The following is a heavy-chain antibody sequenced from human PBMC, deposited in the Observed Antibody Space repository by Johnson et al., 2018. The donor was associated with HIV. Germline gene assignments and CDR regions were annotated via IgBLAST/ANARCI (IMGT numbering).Heavy chain of an antibody. CDR1: GFTFSSYA. CDR2: ISWNSDNI. J-gene: IGHJ3*02. Sequence: QVQLVESGGGVVQPGRSLRLSCAASGFTFSSYAMHWVRQAPGKGLEWVSGISWNSDNIAYADSVRGRFTISRDNSKNTLYLQMNSLRAEDTAVYYCAREPRIAAFRDGFDIWGQGTMVTVSS. V-gene: IGHV3-30*04. CDR3: AREPRIAAFRDGFDI. D-gene: IGHD6-6*01.